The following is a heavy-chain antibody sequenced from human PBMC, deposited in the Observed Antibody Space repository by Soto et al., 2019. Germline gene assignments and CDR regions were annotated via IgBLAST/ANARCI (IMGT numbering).Heavy chain of an antibody. Sequence: PSETLSLTCVVSGDSISRGYHWAWIRQPPGKGLEWDASSYHSGTTYYNPSLTSRVTLSVDTSKTQVSLKFSSVTAADAAVYGCARTVDVGYYPYWGQGILVTVSS. CDR3: ARTVDVGYYPY. D-gene: IGHD3-3*01. CDR2: SYHSGTT. J-gene: IGHJ4*02. CDR1: GDSISRGYH. V-gene: IGHV4-38-2*01.